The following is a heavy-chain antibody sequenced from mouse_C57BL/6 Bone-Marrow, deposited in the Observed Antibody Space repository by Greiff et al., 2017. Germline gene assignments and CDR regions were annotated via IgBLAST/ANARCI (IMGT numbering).Heavy chain of an antibody. CDR1: GYAFSSSW. J-gene: IGHJ2*01. Sequence: VKLQESGPELVKPGASVKISCKASGYAFSSSWMNWVKQRPGKGLEWIGRIYPGDGDTNYNGKFKGKATLTADKSSSTAYMQLSSLTSEDSAVYFCARNALYYDYGGNYFDYWGQGTTLTVSS. V-gene: IGHV1-82*01. D-gene: IGHD2-4*01. CDR3: ARNALYYDYGGNYFDY. CDR2: IYPGDGDT.